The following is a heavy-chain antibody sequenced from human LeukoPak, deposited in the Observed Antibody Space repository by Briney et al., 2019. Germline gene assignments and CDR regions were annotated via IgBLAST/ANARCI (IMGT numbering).Heavy chain of an antibody. J-gene: IGHJ4*02. V-gene: IGHV3-30*02. CDR3: AKGRLVVTGIDY. CDR2: IRYDGSYK. CDR1: GFTFSNNG. Sequence: GGSLRLSCAASGFTFSNNGMHWVRQAPGKGLEWVAFIRYDGSYKYYADSVKGRFTISRDNSKNMLYLQMNSLRVEDTAVYYCAKGRLVVTGIDYWGQGTQVTVSS. D-gene: IGHD2-21*02.